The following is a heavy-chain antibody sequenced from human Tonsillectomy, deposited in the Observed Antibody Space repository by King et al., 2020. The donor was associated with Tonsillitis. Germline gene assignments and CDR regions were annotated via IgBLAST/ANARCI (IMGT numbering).Heavy chain of an antibody. D-gene: IGHD7-27*01. CDR2: IKKDGREK. CDR3: ARDWHWGVDY. V-gene: IGHV3-7*01. J-gene: IGHJ4*02. Sequence: VQLVESGGGLVQPGGSLRLSCAASGFTFSTYWMNWVRQAPGKGLEWVANIKKDGREKYYVDSVKGRFTISRDNAKNSLYLQMNSLGGEDTAVYYCARDWHWGVDYWGQGTLVTVSS. CDR1: GFTFSTYW.